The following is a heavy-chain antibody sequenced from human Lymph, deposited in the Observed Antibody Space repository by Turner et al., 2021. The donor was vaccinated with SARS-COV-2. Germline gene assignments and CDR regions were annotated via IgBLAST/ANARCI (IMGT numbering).Heavy chain of an antibody. CDR1: GYTFTNYG. J-gene: IGHJ5*02. CDR2: ISGNNDNT. V-gene: IGHV1-18*01. D-gene: IGHD3-9*01. CDR3: ARSNFDWLFSPDWFDP. Sequence: QVQLVQSGAEVKKPGASVKVSCKASGYTFTNYGISWVRQAPGEGLEWMGCISGNNDNTNYAQKLQGRVTMTTDTSTSTAYMELRSLRSDDTAVYYCARSNFDWLFSPDWFDPWGQGTLVIVSS.